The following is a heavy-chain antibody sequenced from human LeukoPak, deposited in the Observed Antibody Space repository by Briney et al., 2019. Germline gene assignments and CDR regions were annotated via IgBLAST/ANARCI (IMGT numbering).Heavy chain of an antibody. J-gene: IGHJ4*02. Sequence: ASVKVSCKASGYTFTSYGISWVRQAPGQGLEWMGWINPNSGGTNYAQKFQGRVTMTRDTSISTAYMELSRLRSDDTAVYYCATLPYYDYDPIDYWGQGTLVTVSS. V-gene: IGHV1-2*02. CDR1: GYTFTSYG. CDR3: ATLPYYDYDPIDY. D-gene: IGHD3-16*01. CDR2: INPNSGGT.